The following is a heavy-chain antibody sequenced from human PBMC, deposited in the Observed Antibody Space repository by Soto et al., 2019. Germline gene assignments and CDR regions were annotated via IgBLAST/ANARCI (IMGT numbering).Heavy chain of an antibody. CDR2: IYYSGST. D-gene: IGHD3-10*01. J-gene: IGHJ6*02. CDR1: GGSVSSGNYY. V-gene: IGHV4-61*01. CDR3: ARSNYGSGSYGYGMDV. Sequence: PSETLSLTCTVSGGSVSSGNYYWSWIRQPPGKGLEWIGCIYYSGSTNYNPSLKSRVTMSVDTSKNQFSLKVSSATAADTAVYYCARSNYGSGSYGYGMDVWGQGTTVTVSS.